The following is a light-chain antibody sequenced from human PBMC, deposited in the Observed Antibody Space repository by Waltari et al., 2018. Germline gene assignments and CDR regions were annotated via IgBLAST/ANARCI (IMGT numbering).Light chain of an antibody. CDR2: EVS. Sequence: QSALTQPASVSGSPGQSITISCPGPSSDVGSDNLVSWYQQHPGKAPKLMIYEVSKRPSGVSNRFSGSKSGNTASLTISGLQAEDEADYYCCSYAGSSTFVFGGGTKLTVL. V-gene: IGLV2-23*02. CDR3: CSYAGSSTFV. CDR1: SSDVGSDNL. J-gene: IGLJ2*01.